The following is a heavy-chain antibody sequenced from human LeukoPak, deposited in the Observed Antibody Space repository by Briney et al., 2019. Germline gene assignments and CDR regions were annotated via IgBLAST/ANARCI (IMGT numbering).Heavy chain of an antibody. V-gene: IGHV3-48*02. J-gene: IGHJ4*02. CDR3: ARDRDWGFDY. D-gene: IGHD2-21*02. CDR1: GFTFSSYS. Sequence: GGSLRLSCAASGFTFSSYSMNWVRQAPGKGREWVSYISRSSSNIYYADSVKGRFTISRDNAKNSLYLQMSSLRDEDTAVYYCARDRDWGFDYWGQGTLVTVSS. CDR2: ISRSSSNI.